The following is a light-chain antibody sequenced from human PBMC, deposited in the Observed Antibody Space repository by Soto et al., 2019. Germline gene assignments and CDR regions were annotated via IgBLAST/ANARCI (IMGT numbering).Light chain of an antibody. CDR1: QGIRND. V-gene: IGKV1-6*01. Sequence: AIQMTQSPSSLSASVVYRFTITCRASQGIRNDLGWYQQKPGKAPKLLIYAASTLQRGVPSRFSGSGSGTDFTLTIYSLQPEDFATYYCLQDYNYPWTCGQGTKGDIK. CDR3: LQDYNYPWT. CDR2: AAS. J-gene: IGKJ1*01.